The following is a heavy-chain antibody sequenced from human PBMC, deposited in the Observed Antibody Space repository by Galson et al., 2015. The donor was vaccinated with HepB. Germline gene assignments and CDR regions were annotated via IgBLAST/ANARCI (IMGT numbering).Heavy chain of an antibody. D-gene: IGHD2-2*01. CDR1: GFTFGSYA. CDR2: ISGSGGST. Sequence: SLRLSCAASGFTFGSYAMSWVRQAPGKGLEWVSAISGSGGSTYYADSVKGRFTISRDNSKNTLYLQMNCLRAEDTAVYYCAKEEPAATDYYYYYMDVWGKGTTVTVSS. V-gene: IGHV3-23*01. J-gene: IGHJ6*03. CDR3: AKEEPAATDYYYYYMDV.